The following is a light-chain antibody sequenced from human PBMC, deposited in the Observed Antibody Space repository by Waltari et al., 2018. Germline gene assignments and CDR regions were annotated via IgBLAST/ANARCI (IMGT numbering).Light chain of an antibody. J-gene: IGLJ2*01. CDR2: EDT. CDR1: SSNVGGYHL. V-gene: IGLV2-23*01. Sequence: QSALTQPASVSGSPGQSITISCTGTSSNVGGYHLVSWYQQHPGKAPKLMIYEDTKRPSGVSDRFSGSKSGNTASLTISGLQAEDEADYYCCSYAGSSPHVVFGGGTKLTVL. CDR3: CSYAGSSPHVV.